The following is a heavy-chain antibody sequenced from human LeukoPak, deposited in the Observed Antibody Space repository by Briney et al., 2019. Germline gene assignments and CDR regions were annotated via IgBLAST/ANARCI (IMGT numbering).Heavy chain of an antibody. CDR1: GGSISSGDYY. D-gene: IGHD4-17*01. CDR3: ARAAGLRRFYFDY. J-gene: IGHJ4*02. Sequence: SQTLSLTCTVSGGSISSGDYYRSWIRQPPGKGLEWIGYIYYSGSTYYNPSLKSRVTISVDTSKNQFSLKLSSVTAADTAVYYCARAAGLRRFYFDYWGQGTLVTVSS. CDR2: IYYSGST. V-gene: IGHV4-30-4*01.